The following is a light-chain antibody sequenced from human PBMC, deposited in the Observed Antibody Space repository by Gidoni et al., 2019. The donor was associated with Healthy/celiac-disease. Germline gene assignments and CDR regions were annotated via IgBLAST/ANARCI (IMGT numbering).Light chain of an antibody. J-gene: IGKJ1*01. CDR2: KAS. CDR3: QQYNSWWT. V-gene: IGKV1-5*03. Sequence: DLQMPQSPSTLSASVGDRVTITCRASQSISSWLAWYQQKPGKAPKLLIYKASSLESGVPSRFSGSGSGTEFTLTISSLQPDDFATYYCQQYNSWWTFGQGTKVEIK. CDR1: QSISSW.